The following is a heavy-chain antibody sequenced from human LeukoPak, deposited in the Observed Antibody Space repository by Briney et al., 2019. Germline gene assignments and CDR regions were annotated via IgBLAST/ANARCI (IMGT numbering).Heavy chain of an antibody. Sequence: PGGSLRLSCAASGFTFSSYAMSWVRQAPGKGLEWVSAISGSGGSTYYADSVKGRFTISRDNSKNTLYLQMNSLRAEDTAVYYCAKGVAHWNYGGYFDYWGQGTLVTVSS. CDR1: GFTFSSYA. CDR2: ISGSGGST. V-gene: IGHV3-23*01. CDR3: AKGVAHWNYGGYFDY. J-gene: IGHJ4*02. D-gene: IGHD1-7*01.